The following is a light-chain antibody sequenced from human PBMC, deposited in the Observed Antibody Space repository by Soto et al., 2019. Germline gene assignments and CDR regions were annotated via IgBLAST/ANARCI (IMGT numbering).Light chain of an antibody. Sequence: EVVMTQYPAILSVSPGERATLSCRASQSVNSDVAWYQQKPGQAPRLLIQGASTRATGIPARFSGSGSGTEFTLTISSLQSEDFAVYYCQQYKYWPRTFGQGTKVDIK. CDR3: QQYKYWPRT. V-gene: IGKV3-15*01. CDR1: QSVNSD. J-gene: IGKJ1*01. CDR2: GAS.